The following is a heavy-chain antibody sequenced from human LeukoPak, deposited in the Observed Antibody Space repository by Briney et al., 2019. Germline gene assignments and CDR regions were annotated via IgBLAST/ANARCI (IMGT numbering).Heavy chain of an antibody. CDR1: GGSISTYY. V-gene: IGHV4-59*08. Sequence: SETLCLTCTVSGGSISTYYWSWIRQPPGKGLEWIGDIDYIGSTNYNPSLKSRVTISVGTSKNHFSLNLNSVTAADTALYYCARRRTTGLSGYMDVWGKGTTVTFSS. J-gene: IGHJ6*03. CDR2: IDYIGST. CDR3: ARRRTTGLSGYMDV. D-gene: IGHD2-2*01.